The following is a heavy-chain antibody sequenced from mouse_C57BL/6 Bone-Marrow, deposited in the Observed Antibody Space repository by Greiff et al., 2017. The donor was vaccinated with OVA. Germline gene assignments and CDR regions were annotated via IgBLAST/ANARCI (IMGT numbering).Heavy chain of an antibody. CDR2: IDPENGDS. CDR1: GFNIKDDY. Sequence: EVQLVESGAELVRPGASVKLSCTASGFNIKDDYMHWVKQRPEQGLEWIGWIDPENGDSAYASKFQGKATIPADTSSNTTYLQVSSLSSEDTAGYYCTEDYDGSSSHWYFEVWGTGTTVTVSS. CDR3: TEDYDGSSSHWYFEV. J-gene: IGHJ1*03. D-gene: IGHD1-1*01. V-gene: IGHV14-4*01.